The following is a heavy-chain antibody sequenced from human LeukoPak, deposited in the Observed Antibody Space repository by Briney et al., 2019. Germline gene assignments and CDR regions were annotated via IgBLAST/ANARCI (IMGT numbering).Heavy chain of an antibody. V-gene: IGHV3-7*01. CDR1: GFTFSSYW. CDR3: AREQVVVPAAMGYFDY. CDR2: IKQDGSEK. J-gene: IGHJ4*02. D-gene: IGHD2-2*01. Sequence: GGSLRLSCAASGFTFSSYWMSWVRQAPGKGLERVDNIKQDGSEKYYVDSVKGRFTISRDNAKNSLYLQMNSLRAEDTAVYYCAREQVVVPAAMGYFDYWGQGTLVTVSS.